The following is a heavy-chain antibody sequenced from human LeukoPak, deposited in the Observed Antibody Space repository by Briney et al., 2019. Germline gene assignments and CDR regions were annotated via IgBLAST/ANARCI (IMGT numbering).Heavy chain of an antibody. V-gene: IGHV4-4*08. CDR1: GGSISSYY. CDR2: IYTSGST. J-gene: IGHJ5*02. D-gene: IGHD6-19*01. CDR3: ARDGEGIAVAGNDNWFDP. Sequence: SETLSLTCTVSGGSISSYYWSWIRQPPGKGLEWIGRIYTSGSTNYNPSLKSRVTISVDTSKNQFSLKLSSVTAADTAVYYCARDGEGIAVAGNDNWFDPWGQGTLVTVSS.